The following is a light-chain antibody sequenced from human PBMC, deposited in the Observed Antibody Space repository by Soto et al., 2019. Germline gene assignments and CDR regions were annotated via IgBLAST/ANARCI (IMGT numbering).Light chain of an antibody. J-gene: IGKJ1*01. Sequence: ETVLTQSPGTLTLTPGERATLSCRASQTVSNRYVAWYQYRPGQAPRVLIHAASSRATGIPDRFSVSGSGTKFTLTISRLEPEDFAVYYYQQYGNAPWAIGQGTQVEI. CDR1: QTVSNRY. V-gene: IGKV3-20*01. CDR3: QQYGNAPWA. CDR2: AAS.